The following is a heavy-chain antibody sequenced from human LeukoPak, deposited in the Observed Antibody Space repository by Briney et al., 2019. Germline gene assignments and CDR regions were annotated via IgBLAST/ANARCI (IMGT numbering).Heavy chain of an antibody. CDR3: ARERGIRSVDY. CDR2: ISSSSSYI. D-gene: IGHD4-17*01. CDR1: GFTFSSYS. J-gene: IGHJ4*02. V-gene: IGHV3-21*01. Sequence: GGSLRLSCAPSGFTFSSYSMNWVRQAPGKGLEWVSSISSSSSYIYYADSVKGRFTISRDNAKNSLYLQMNSLRAEDTAVYYCARERGIRSVDYWGQGTLVTVSS.